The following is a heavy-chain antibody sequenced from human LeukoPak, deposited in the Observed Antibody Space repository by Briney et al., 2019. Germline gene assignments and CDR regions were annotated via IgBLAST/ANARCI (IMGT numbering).Heavy chain of an antibody. CDR2: ISDTGSRT. CDR1: GFTFSSYS. Sequence: GGSLRLSCAASGFTFSSYSMNWVRLAPGKGLEWVSAISDTGSRTFYADSVKGRFTISRDNSKNTLYLQMNSLRADDTAVYYCAKDSYDTSIWGQGTLVTVSS. V-gene: IGHV3-23*01. J-gene: IGHJ4*02. D-gene: IGHD3-22*01. CDR3: AKDSYDTSI.